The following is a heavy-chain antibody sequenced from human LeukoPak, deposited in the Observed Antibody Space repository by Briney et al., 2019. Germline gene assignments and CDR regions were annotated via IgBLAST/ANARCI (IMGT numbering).Heavy chain of an antibody. V-gene: IGHV3-53*01. CDR2: IYTGGNT. D-gene: IGHD3-22*01. CDR1: GFTVDSNY. CDR3: ARGDDSGYYDYFDY. J-gene: IGHJ4*02. Sequence: GGSLRLSCTASGFTVDSNYLSWVRQAPGKGLEWVSTIYTGGNTYYAASVKGRFTISRDFSKNTVFLHMNSLRAEDTAMYYCARGDDSGYYDYFDYWGQGALVTVSS.